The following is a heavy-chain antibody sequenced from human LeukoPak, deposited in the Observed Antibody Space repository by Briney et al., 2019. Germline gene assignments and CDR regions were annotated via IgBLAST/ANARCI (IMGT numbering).Heavy chain of an antibody. D-gene: IGHD4-17*01. V-gene: IGHV3-33*01. Sequence: PWRSLTLSCAASGFSFSNYDRHWVRQAPGKGLEWVAVIWYDGSNKYYADSVKGRFTISRDNSKNTLYLQMNSLRVEDTAVYYCARGDPTVTTKQNFDYWGQGTLVTVSS. J-gene: IGHJ4*02. CDR1: GFSFSNYD. CDR2: IWYDGSNK. CDR3: ARGDPTVTTKQNFDY.